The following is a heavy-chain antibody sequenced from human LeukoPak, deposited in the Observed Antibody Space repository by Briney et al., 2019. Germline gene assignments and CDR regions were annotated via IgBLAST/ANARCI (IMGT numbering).Heavy chain of an antibody. V-gene: IGHV3-30-3*01. D-gene: IGHD6-13*01. Sequence: PGRSLRLSCAASGFTFSSYDMHWVRQAPGKGLEWVAVISYDGSNKYFADSVKGRFTISRDNSKNTLYLQMNSLRAEDTAVYYCARDRSSSSWYSDSMGYWGQGTLVTVSS. CDR1: GFTFSSYD. CDR2: ISYDGSNK. CDR3: ARDRSSSSWYSDSMGY. J-gene: IGHJ4*02.